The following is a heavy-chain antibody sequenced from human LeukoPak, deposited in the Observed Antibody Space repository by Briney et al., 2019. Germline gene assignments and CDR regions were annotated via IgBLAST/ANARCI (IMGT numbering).Heavy chain of an antibody. J-gene: IGHJ5*02. Sequence: PSETLSLTCAVYGGSFSGYYWSWIRQSPGKGLEWIANIYHSGSAKYNPSLKSRVTISVETSKNQFSLKLNSVTAADTAVYYCARDHYDFWSGYYRGWFDPWGQGTLVTVS. V-gene: IGHV4-59*01. CDR1: GGSFSGYY. CDR3: ARDHYDFWSGYYRGWFDP. D-gene: IGHD3-3*01. CDR2: IYHSGSA.